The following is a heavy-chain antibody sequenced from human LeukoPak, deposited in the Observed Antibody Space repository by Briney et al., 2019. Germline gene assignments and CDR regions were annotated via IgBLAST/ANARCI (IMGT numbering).Heavy chain of an antibody. CDR2: IYYSGST. CDR1: GGSISSGGYY. CDR3: ARGDSSGYLYDY. D-gene: IGHD3-22*01. J-gene: IGHJ4*02. Sequence: SETLSLTCTVSGGSISSGGYYWSWIRQHPGKGLEWIGYIYYSGSTYYNPSLKSRVTISVDTSKNQFSLKLSSVTAADTAVYYCARGDSSGYLYDYWGQRTLVTVSS. V-gene: IGHV4-31*03.